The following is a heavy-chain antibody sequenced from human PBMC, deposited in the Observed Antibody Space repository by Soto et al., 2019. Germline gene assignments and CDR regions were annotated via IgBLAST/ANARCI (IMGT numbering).Heavy chain of an antibody. Sequence: GGSLRLSCAASGFTFSGSAMHWVRQASGKGLEWVGRIRSKGNSYATGDAASVKGRFTISRDDSKNTAYLQTNSLKTEDTAVYYCTRPKCGGDCYDYWGQGTLVTVSS. CDR3: TRPKCGGDCYDY. J-gene: IGHJ4*02. D-gene: IGHD2-21*01. CDR1: GFTFSGSA. CDR2: IRSKGNSYAT. V-gene: IGHV3-73*01.